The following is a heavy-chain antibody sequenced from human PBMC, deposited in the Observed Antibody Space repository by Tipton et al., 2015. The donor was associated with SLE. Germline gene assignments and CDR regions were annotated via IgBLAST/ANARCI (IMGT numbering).Heavy chain of an antibody. CDR1: GIPVSGNY. Sequence: SLRLSCAVSGIPVSGNYMSWVRHAPGKGLEWVSAISATAGSTYFADSVRGRFSISRFNSKSTVILQMTSLRAEDTAIYYCAKDRGVQGVGHFDYWGQGVMVTVSS. CDR2: ISATAGST. D-gene: IGHD3-10*01. CDR3: AKDRGVQGVGHFDY. V-gene: IGHV3-23*01. J-gene: IGHJ4*02.